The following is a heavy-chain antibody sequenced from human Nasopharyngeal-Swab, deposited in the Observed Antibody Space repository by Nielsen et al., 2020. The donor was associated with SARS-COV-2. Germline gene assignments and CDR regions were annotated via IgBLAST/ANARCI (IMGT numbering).Heavy chain of an antibody. J-gene: IGHJ6*02. CDR3: ARPDDILTGYYSPYGMDV. D-gene: IGHD3-9*01. V-gene: IGHV3-23*01. CDR1: GFTFSTYA. CDR2: ISGSDYST. Sequence: GESLKISCAASGFTFSTYAISWVRQAPGKGLEWVSVISGSDYSTHYADSVKGRFTISRDNSKNTVSLQMNSLRSEDTAVYYCARPDDILTGYYSPYGMDVWGQGTTVTVSS.